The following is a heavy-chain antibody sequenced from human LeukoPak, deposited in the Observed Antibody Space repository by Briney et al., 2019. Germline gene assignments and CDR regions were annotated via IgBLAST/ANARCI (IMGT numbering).Heavy chain of an antibody. V-gene: IGHV1-2*02. J-gene: IGHJ4*02. CDR2: INPNSGGT. CDR1: GYTFTGYY. CDR3: AKDLWVTVRYYFDY. D-gene: IGHD4-11*01. Sequence: ASVKVSCKASGYTFTGYYMHWVRQAPGQGLEWMGWINPNSGGTNYAQKFQGRVTMTRDTSISTAYMELSRLRSDDTAVYYCAKDLWVTVRYYFDYWGQGTLVTVSS.